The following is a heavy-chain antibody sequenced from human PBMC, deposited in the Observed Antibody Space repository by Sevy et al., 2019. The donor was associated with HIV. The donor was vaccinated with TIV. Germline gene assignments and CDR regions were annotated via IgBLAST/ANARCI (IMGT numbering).Heavy chain of an antibody. CDR2: IGTLADT. Sequence: GGSLRLSCGASGFIFSNYDMHWVRQVTGKGLEWVSAIGTLADTFYADSVKGRFTISRENAKNSVYLQMNNLRVGDTAVYYCARGTTIGWERHTFDAWGHGTTVTVSS. D-gene: IGHD1-26*01. V-gene: IGHV3-13*01. J-gene: IGHJ3*01. CDR1: GFIFSNYD. CDR3: ARGTTIGWERHTFDA.